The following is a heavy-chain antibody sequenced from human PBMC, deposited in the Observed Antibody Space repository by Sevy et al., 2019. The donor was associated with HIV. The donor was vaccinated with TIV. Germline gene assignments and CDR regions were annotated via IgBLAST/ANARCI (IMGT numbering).Heavy chain of an antibody. CDR3: ARELLLTNGAGFDP. D-gene: IGHD3-22*01. CDR2: ISAYNGNT. Sequence: ASVKVSCKASGYTFTSYGISWVRQAPGQGLEWMGWISAYNGNTNYAQKLQGRVTMTTDTSTSTAYIELRSLRSDDTAVYYCARELLLTNGAGFDPWGQGTLVTVSS. V-gene: IGHV1-18*01. J-gene: IGHJ5*02. CDR1: GYTFTSYG.